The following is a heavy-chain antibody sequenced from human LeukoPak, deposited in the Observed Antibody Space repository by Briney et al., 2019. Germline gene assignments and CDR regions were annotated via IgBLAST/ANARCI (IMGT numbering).Heavy chain of an antibody. CDR3: ARGLYCNSTSCYTGNWFDP. Sequence: SETLSLTCAVYGGSFSGYYWSWIRQPPGKGLEWIGEINHSGSTNYNPSLKSRVTISVDTSKNQFSLKLSSVTAADTAVYYCARGLYCNSTSCYTGNWFDPWGQGTLVTVSS. V-gene: IGHV4-34*01. CDR2: INHSGST. D-gene: IGHD2-2*02. CDR1: GGSFSGYY. J-gene: IGHJ5*02.